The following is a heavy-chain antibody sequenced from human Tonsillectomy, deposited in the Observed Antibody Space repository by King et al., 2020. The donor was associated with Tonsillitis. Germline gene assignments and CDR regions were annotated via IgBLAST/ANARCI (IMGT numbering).Heavy chain of an antibody. Sequence: VQLQQSGPGLVKPSQTLSLTCALSGDSVSSNSAAWNWIRQSPSRGLEWLGRTYYRSKWYNDYAVSVKSRITINPDTSKNQFSLQLNSVTPEDTAVYYCARGWIQLPRGSYYFDYWGQGTLVTVSS. V-gene: IGHV6-1*01. CDR2: TYYRSKWYN. CDR1: GDSVSSNSAA. J-gene: IGHJ4*02. D-gene: IGHD5-18*01. CDR3: ARGWIQLPRGSYYFDY.